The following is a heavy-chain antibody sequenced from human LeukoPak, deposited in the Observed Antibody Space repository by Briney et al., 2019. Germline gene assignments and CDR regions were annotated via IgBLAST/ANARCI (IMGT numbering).Heavy chain of an antibody. J-gene: IGHJ4*02. D-gene: IGHD3-10*01. V-gene: IGHV3-30*03. CDR2: ISYDGSNK. CDR1: GFTFSSYW. CDR3: ARDLYGSGIFDY. Sequence: GGSLRLSCAASGFTFSSYWMSWVRQAPGKGLEWVAVISYDGSNKYYADSVKGRFTISRDNSKNTLYLQMNSLRAEDTAVYYCARDLYGSGIFDYWGQGTLVTVSS.